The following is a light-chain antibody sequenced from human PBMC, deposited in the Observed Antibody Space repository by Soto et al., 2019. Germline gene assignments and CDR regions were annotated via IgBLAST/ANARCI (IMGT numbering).Light chain of an antibody. CDR2: AAS. V-gene: IGKV1-9*01. CDR1: QGISSY. CDR3: QQLNSYPCT. Sequence: IQLTQSPSSLSASVGDRVTITCRASQGISSYLAWYQQKPGKAPKLLIYAASTLQSGVPSRFSGSGSGTDSTLTISSLQPEDFATYYCQQLNSYPCTFGQGTKVEIK. J-gene: IGKJ1*01.